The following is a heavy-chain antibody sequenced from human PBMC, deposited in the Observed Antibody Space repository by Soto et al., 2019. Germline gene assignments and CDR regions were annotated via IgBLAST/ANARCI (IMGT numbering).Heavy chain of an antibody. Sequence: EVQLLEAGGGLVQPGGSLRLSCAASGLTFNSYAMTWVRQAPGRGLEWGSGVDGSGFTSYHADSVKGRLTISRDNSKNTLYLQMNSLRAEDTAVYYCAKALGLYCGGDCFDAFDVWGQGAMVSVSS. J-gene: IGHJ3*01. CDR2: VDGSGFTS. D-gene: IGHD2-21*02. V-gene: IGHV3-23*01. CDR1: GLTFNSYA. CDR3: AKALGLYCGGDCFDAFDV.